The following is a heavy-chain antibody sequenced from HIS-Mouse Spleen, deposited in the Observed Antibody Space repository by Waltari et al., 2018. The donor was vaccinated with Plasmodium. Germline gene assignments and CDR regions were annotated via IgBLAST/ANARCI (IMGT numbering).Heavy chain of an antibody. J-gene: IGHJ4*02. CDR3: ARGRRIVVVTAPRGFFDY. CDR2: INHSGST. Sequence: QVQLQKWGAGLLKPSETLSLTCAVYGGSFSGYYWSWIRQPPGKGLEWIGEINHSGSTNYNPSLRSRVTVSVDTSKNQFSRKLSSVTAADTAVYYCARGRRIVVVTAPRGFFDYWGQGTLVTVSS. CDR1: GGSFSGYY. D-gene: IGHD2-21*02. V-gene: IGHV4-34*01.